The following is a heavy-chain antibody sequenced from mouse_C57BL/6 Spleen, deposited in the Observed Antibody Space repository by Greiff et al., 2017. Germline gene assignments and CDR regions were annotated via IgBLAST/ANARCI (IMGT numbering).Heavy chain of an antibody. CDR2: IDPETGGT. CDR3: TRGDYDYDGPRFAY. V-gene: IGHV1-15*01. J-gene: IGHJ3*01. D-gene: IGHD2-4*01. CDR1: GYTFTDYE. Sequence: LMESGAELVRPGASVTLSCKASGYTFTDYEMHWVKQTPVHGLEWIGAIDPETGGTAYNQKFKGKAILTADKSSSTAYMELRSLTSEDSAVYYCTRGDYDYDGPRFAYWGQGTLVTVSA.